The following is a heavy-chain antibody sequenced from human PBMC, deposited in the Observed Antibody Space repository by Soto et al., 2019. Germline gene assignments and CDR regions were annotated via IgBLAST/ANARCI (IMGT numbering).Heavy chain of an antibody. V-gene: IGHV4-61*01. Sequence: PSETLSLTCTVSGGSVSSGSYYWSWIRQPPGKGLEWIGYIYYSGSTNYNPSLKSRVTISVDTSKNQFSLKLSSVTAADTAVYYCVRVTGYYDSSGYYGNHYYYYGMDVWGQGTTVTVSS. CDR3: VRVTGYYDSSGYYGNHYYYYGMDV. CDR2: IYYSGST. D-gene: IGHD3-22*01. J-gene: IGHJ6*02. CDR1: GGSVSSGSYY.